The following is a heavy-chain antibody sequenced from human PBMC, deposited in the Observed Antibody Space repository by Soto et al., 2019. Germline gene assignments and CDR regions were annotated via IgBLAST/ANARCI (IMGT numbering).Heavy chain of an antibody. CDR3: ARDGVEFCTNGVCYISNWFDP. V-gene: IGHV1-3*01. CDR2: INPGNGNT. CDR1: GYPFTTYV. Sequence: GPSVRASCKALGYPFTTYVIHWCRQPPGKRLKGLGWINPGNGNTKYSQKFQGRLTITRDASASTAYMELSSLRSEDTAVYYCARDGVEFCTNGVCYISNWFDPWGQGTLVTVSS. D-gene: IGHD2-8*01. J-gene: IGHJ5*02.